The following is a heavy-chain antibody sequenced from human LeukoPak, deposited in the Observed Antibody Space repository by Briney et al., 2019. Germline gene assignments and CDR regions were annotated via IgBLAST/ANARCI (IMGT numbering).Heavy chain of an antibody. J-gene: IGHJ4*02. CDR1: GFTFSSYS. Sequence: GGSLRLSCVASGFTFSSYSMSWVRQAPGKGLEWISYISSGGSTIYYADSVKGRFTISGDNAKNSLYLQMNSLGAEDTAVYYCARETTVYYWGQGTLVTVSS. V-gene: IGHV3-48*04. CDR3: ARETTVYY. D-gene: IGHD4-17*01. CDR2: ISSGGSTI.